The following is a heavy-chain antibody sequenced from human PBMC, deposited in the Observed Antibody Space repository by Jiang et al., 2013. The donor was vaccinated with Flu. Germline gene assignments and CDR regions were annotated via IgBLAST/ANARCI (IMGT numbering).Heavy chain of an antibody. V-gene: IGHV3-9*01. Sequence: VQLVESGGGLVQPGRSLRLSCAASGFTFDDYGMHWVRQAPGKGLEWVSGISWNSGTIVYADSVKGRFTISRDNAKNSLYLQMNSLRAEDTALYYCAKDISYRGYSSWGKVYWGQGTLVTVSS. CDR3: AKDISYRGYSSWGKVY. CDR2: ISWNSGTI. CDR1: GFTFDDYG. J-gene: IGHJ4*02. D-gene: IGHD6-13*01.